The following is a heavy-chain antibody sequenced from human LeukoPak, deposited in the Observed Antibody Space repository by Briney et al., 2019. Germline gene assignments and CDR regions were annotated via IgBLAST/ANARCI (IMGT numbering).Heavy chain of an antibody. CDR1: GDSIRNDYW. J-gene: IGHJ4*02. V-gene: IGHV4-4*02. D-gene: IGHD6-6*01. CDR3: ARGVARSSKFHFSYYFDY. CDR2: IYHSGST. Sequence: PSGTLSLTCVVSGDSIRNDYWWNWVRQPPGKGLEWIGSIYHSGSTYYNPSLKSRVTISVDTSKNQFSLKLSSVTAADTAVYYCARGVARSSKFHFSYYFDYWGQGTLVTVSS.